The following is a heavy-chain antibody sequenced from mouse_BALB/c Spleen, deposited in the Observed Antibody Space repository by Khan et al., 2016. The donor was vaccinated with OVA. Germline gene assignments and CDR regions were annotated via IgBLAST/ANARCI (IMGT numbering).Heavy chain of an antibody. D-gene: IGHD2-14*01. V-gene: IGHV3-8*02. J-gene: IGHJ3*01. CDR3: ARSTYRYAFAY. Sequence: EVQLQESGPSLVKPSQTLSLTCSVTGDSITSGYWSWFRKFPGNKLEYMGYMIYSGNTYYNPSLKSRIAITRHTSKYQYYLQLNSVTTEDAATYYCARSTYRYAFAYWGQGTLVTVSA. CDR2: MIYSGNT. CDR1: GDSITSGY.